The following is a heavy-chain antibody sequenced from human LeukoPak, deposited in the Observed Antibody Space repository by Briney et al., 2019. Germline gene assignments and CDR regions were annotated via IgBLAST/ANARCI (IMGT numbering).Heavy chain of an antibody. CDR2: IRYDGSNK. V-gene: IGHV3-30*02. CDR3: AKGTRSSSWYFDY. J-gene: IGHJ4*02. CDR1: GFTFSSYG. Sequence: GGSLRLSCAASGFTFSSYGMHWVRQAPGKGLEWVAFIRYDGSNKYYADSVKGRFTISRDNSKNTLYLQMNSLRAEDTAVYYCAKGTRSSSWYFDYWGQGTLVTVSS. D-gene: IGHD6-13*01.